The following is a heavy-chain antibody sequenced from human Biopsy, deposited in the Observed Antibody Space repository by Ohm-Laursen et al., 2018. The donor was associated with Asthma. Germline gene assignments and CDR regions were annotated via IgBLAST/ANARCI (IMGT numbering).Heavy chain of an antibody. J-gene: IGHJ6*02. Sequence: ASVKVSCKTSGYTFNSLGITWVRQAPGQGLEWMGWISVYNGNTKVAQKLQDRVTMITDTSTSTAYMELRSLRSDDTAVYFCARAVDYSHYYGIDVWGQGTTVTVS. CDR1: GYTFNSLG. D-gene: IGHD3-10*01. CDR2: ISVYNGNT. CDR3: ARAVDYSHYYGIDV. V-gene: IGHV1-18*01.